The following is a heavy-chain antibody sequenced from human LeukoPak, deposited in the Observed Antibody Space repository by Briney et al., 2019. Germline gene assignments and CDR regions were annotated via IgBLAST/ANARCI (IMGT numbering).Heavy chain of an antibody. Sequence: SETLSPTCTVSGGSISSYYWSWIRQPPGKGLEWIGYIYYSGSTDYNPSLKSRVTMSVDTSKNQFSLKLSSVTAADTAVYYCARGDYHDSSGYPLNFDYWGQGTLVTVSS. CDR1: GGSISSYY. CDR3: ARGDYHDSSGYPLNFDY. CDR2: IYYSGST. D-gene: IGHD3-22*01. J-gene: IGHJ4*02. V-gene: IGHV4-59*01.